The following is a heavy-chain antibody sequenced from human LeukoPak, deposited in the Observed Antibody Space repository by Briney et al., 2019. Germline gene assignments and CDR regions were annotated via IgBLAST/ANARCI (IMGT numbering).Heavy chain of an antibody. CDR1: GYAFTNYF. CDR3: ARLGAYLRSFDY. CDR2: INPSGGST. J-gene: IGHJ4*02. Sequence: ASVKVSCKASGYAFTNYFMHWVRQAPRQGLEWMGIINPSGGSTTYAQKFQGRVTMTRDTSTNTVYMELSSLTSEDTAVYYCARLGAYLRSFDYWGQGTLVTVSS. V-gene: IGHV1-46*01. D-gene: IGHD3-10*01.